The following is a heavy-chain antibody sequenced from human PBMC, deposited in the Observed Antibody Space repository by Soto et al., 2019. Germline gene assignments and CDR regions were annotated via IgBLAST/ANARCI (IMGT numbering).Heavy chain of an antibody. Sequence: PRLSCAASGFVFGSYAMHWVRQAPGKGLEWVAVIMYDGNTEYYADSVKGRFTLSRDNSKNILYVQMNSLRAEDTAVYYCTRPTCDGGNCYFAHWGQGTLVTVSS. J-gene: IGHJ5*02. V-gene: IGHV3-30-3*01. CDR3: TRPTCDGGNCYFAH. CDR2: IMYDGNTE. D-gene: IGHD2-21*01. CDR1: GFVFGSYA.